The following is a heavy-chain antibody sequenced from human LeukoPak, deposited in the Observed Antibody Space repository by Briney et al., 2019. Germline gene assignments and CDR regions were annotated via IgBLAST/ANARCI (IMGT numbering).Heavy chain of an antibody. CDR3: AREISSSSGFDY. J-gene: IGHJ4*02. CDR2: IFHSGSI. CDR1: GGSISSSNW. V-gene: IGHV4-4*02. D-gene: IGHD2-15*01. Sequence: PSGTLSLTCAVSGGSISSSNWWSWVRQPPGKGLEWIGEIFHSGSIYYNPSLKSRVTILVDKSKNQFSLKLSSVTAADTAVYFCAREISSSSGFDYWGQGTLVTVSS.